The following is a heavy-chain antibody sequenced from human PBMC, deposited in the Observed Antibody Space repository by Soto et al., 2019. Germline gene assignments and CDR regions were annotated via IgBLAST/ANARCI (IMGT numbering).Heavy chain of an antibody. Sequence: EVQLLESGGGLVQPGGSLRLSCTASGFTFSTYAMSWVRQAPGKGLEWVSTISDSGRTYYADSVKGRFTISRDNSKNTLYLEMNSLRAEDTAVYHCAKDKGGRYCSRTSCLYSFDYWGQDTLVTVSS. CDR3: AKDKGGRYCSRTSCLYSFDY. V-gene: IGHV3-23*01. J-gene: IGHJ4*02. D-gene: IGHD2-2*01. CDR2: ISDSGRT. CDR1: GFTFSTYA.